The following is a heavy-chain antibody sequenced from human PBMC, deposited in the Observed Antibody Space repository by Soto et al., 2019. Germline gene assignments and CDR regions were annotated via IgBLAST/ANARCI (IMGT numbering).Heavy chain of an antibody. J-gene: IGHJ4*02. CDR3: ARQVRVFWGSYRSTGLFDY. Sequence: PSETLSITCTVSGGSISSYYWSWIRQPPGKGLEWIGYIYYSGSTNYNPSLKSRVTISVDTSKNQFSLKLSSVTAADTAVYYCARQVRVFWGSYRSTGLFDYCCQGLLVTVSS. V-gene: IGHV4-59*08. CDR1: GGSISSYY. D-gene: IGHD3-16*02. CDR2: IYYSGST.